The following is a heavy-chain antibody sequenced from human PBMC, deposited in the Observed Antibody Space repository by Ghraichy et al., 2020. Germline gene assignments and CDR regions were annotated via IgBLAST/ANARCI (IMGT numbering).Heavy chain of an antibody. CDR3: AREAVQLECLDY. D-gene: IGHD1-1*01. CDR2: ISSRGSYI. CDR1: GFTFSSYS. V-gene: IGHV3-21*01. J-gene: IGHJ4*02. Sequence: GGSLRLSCAASGFTFSSYSMNWVRQAPGKGLEWVSSISSRGSYIYYADSVKGRFTISRDNAKNSLYLQMNSLRAEDTAVYYCAREAVQLECLDYWGQGTLVTVSS.